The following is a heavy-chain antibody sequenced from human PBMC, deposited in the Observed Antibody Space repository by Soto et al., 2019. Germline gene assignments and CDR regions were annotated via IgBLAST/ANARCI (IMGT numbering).Heavy chain of an antibody. CDR3: ARENAYGDPNSFDY. Sequence: EVQLVESGGGLVKPGGSLRLSCTASGFTFSSYNMNWVRQAPGKGLEWVSSISSSSNYIYYADSMKGRFTISRDNAKNSLNLQMNSRRAEDTAVYYCARENAYGDPNSFDYWGQGTLVTVSS. D-gene: IGHD4-17*01. J-gene: IGHJ4*02. V-gene: IGHV3-21*02. CDR1: GFTFSSYN. CDR2: ISSSSNYI.